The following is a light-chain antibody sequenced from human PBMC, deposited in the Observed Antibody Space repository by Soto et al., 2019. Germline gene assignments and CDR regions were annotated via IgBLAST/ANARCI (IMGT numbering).Light chain of an antibody. V-gene: IGKV1-27*01. J-gene: IGKJ1*01. CDR2: AAS. Sequence: DIQMTQSPSSLSASIGDRVTISCRASQGISNDLAWYQQKPGKVPYLLIYAASNSHSGVPSRFRGSGSGTDFTLTISRLQPEDVATYYCQSYNSAPRTFGQGTKVDI. CDR3: QSYNSAPRT. CDR1: QGISND.